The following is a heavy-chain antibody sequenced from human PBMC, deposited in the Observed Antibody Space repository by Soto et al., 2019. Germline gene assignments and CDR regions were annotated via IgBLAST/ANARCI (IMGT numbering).Heavy chain of an antibody. Sequence: PGGSLRLSCAASGFTFSSYGMHWVRQAPGKGLEWVAVISYDGSNKYYADSVKGRFTISRDNSKNTLYLQMNSLRAEDTAVYYCAKAGDGVPNEYYFDYWGQGTLVTVSS. V-gene: IGHV3-30*18. CDR3: AKAGDGVPNEYYFDY. D-gene: IGHD4-17*01. J-gene: IGHJ4*02. CDR2: ISYDGSNK. CDR1: GFTFSSYG.